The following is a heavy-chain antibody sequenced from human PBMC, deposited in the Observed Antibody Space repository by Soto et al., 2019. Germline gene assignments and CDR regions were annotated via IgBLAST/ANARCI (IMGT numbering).Heavy chain of an antibody. CDR3: ARDPPQKTTSGAIIYYYYYGMDV. CDR1: GFTFNNYT. V-gene: IGHV3-30-3*01. D-gene: IGHD2-8*02. Sequence: GSLRLSCAASGFTFNNYTVHWVRRAPGRGLAWVAALSFDGDSASYSDSVRGRFTISRDDSKNTIYLQMNGLRPEDTAVYYCARDPPQKTTSGAIIYYYYYGMDVWGQGTSVTVSS. J-gene: IGHJ6*02. CDR2: LSFDGDSA.